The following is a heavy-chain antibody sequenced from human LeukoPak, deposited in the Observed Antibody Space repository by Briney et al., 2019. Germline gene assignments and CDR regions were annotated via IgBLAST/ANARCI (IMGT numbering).Heavy chain of an antibody. CDR2: TYYRSKWYN. V-gene: IGHV6-1*01. J-gene: IGHJ6*02. D-gene: IGHD6-19*01. CDR3: AREIAVADVYYYYGMDV. CDR1: GDSVSSNSAA. Sequence: SQTLSLTWAISGDSVSSNSAAWNWIRQSPSRGLEWLGRTYYRSKWYNDYAVSVKSRITINPDTSKNQFSLQLNSVTPEDTAVYYCAREIAVADVYYYYGMDVWGQGTTVTVSS.